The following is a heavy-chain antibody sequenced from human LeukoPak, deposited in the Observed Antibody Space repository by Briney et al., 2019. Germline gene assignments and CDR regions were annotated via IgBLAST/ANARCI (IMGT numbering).Heavy chain of an antibody. CDR2: IGSSGNTI. CDR3: ARDQWLDY. D-gene: IGHD6-19*01. V-gene: IGHV3-48*01. J-gene: IGHJ4*02. CDR1: GFTFSGYI. Sequence: AGGSLRLSCAASGFTFSGYIVNWVRQAPGKGLEWVSFIGSSGNTIYYADSVKGRFTVSRDNAKNSLYLQMNSLRAEDTAVYYCARDQWLDYWGQGTLVTVSS.